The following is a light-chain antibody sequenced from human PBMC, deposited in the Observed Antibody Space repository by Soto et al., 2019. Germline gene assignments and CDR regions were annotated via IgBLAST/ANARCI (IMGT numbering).Light chain of an antibody. Sequence: DIQMTQSPSSLSASVGDRVTITCRASQDINNYLAWYQQKPGKVPKLLIYAASTLHSGVPSRFSGSGSGTDFTLTISSLQPEDVATYYCQRYNSAPWTFGQGTKVEIK. CDR1: QDINNY. CDR3: QRYNSAPWT. J-gene: IGKJ1*01. CDR2: AAS. V-gene: IGKV1-27*01.